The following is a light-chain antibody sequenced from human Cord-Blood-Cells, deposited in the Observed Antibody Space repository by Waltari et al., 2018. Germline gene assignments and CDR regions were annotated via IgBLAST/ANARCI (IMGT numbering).Light chain of an antibody. Sequence: QSALTTPRSVSGSPGQSVTISCTGTSSDVVGYNSVYWYQQHPGKAPKPMIYDVSKRPSGVPDRFSGSKSGNTASLTISGLQAEDEADYYCCSYAGSYTLVFGGGTKLTVL. CDR2: DVS. J-gene: IGLJ3*02. CDR3: CSYAGSYTLV. V-gene: IGLV2-11*01. CDR1: SSDVVGYNS.